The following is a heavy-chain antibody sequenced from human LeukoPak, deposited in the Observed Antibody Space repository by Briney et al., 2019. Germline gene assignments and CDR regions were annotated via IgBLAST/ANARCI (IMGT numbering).Heavy chain of an antibody. Sequence: SETLSLTCSVSGGSIRSYFWSWIRQPAGKGLEWIGRIYTSGSTDYNPSLRSRVSMSVDTSRNQFSLQLTSVTAADTAVYYCARESKSYDGSGYYHDYWGQGTLVAVSS. D-gene: IGHD3-22*01. CDR3: ARESKSYDGSGYYHDY. CDR1: GGSIRSYF. J-gene: IGHJ4*02. V-gene: IGHV4-4*07. CDR2: IYTSGST.